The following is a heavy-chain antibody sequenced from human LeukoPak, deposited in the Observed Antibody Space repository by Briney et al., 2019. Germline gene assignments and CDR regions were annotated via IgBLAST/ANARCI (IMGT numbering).Heavy chain of an antibody. CDR2: ISADNGNT. J-gene: IGHJ6*04. CDR3: ATHYYGSGSSMDV. V-gene: IGHV1-18*01. CDR1: GYTFIKYG. D-gene: IGHD3-10*01. Sequence: ASVKVSCKASGYTFIKYGISWVRQAPGQGLEWMGWISADNGNTYYTQKFQGRVTMTRNTSISTAYMELSSLRSEDTAVYYCATHYYGSGSSMDVWGKGTTVTISS.